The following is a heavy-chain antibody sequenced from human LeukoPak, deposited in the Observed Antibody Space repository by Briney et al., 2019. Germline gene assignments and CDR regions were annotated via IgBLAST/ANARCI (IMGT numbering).Heavy chain of an antibody. CDR1: GFTFSSYA. Sequence: PGRSLRLSCAASGFTFSSYAMSWVRQAPGKGLEWVSAISGSGGSTYYADSVKGRFTISRDNSKNTLYLQMNSLRAEDTAVYYCAKDRNRPMVRGANFDYWGQGTLVTVSS. D-gene: IGHD3-10*01. J-gene: IGHJ4*02. CDR2: ISGSGGST. CDR3: AKDRNRPMVRGANFDY. V-gene: IGHV3-23*01.